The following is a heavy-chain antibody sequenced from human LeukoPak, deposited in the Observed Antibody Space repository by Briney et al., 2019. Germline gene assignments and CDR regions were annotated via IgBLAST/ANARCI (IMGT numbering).Heavy chain of an antibody. J-gene: IGHJ4*02. D-gene: IGHD3-16*02. V-gene: IGHV3-53*05. CDR1: GFTVSSNY. CDR2: IYSGGST. Sequence: GGSLRLSCAASGFTVSSNYMSWVRQAPGKGLEWVSVIYSGGSTYYADSVKGRFTISRDNSKNTLYLQMNSLRAEDTAVYYCARVTFGGVVADFDYWGQGTLVTVSS. CDR3: ARVTFGGVVADFDY.